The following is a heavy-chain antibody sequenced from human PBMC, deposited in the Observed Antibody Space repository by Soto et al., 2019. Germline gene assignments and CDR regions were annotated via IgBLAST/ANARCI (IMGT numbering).Heavy chain of an antibody. CDR3: AREGALKPFSS. CDR2: ISGSSIYI. CDR1: GFTFSNYN. V-gene: IGHV3-21*01. Sequence: GGSLRLSCVASGFTFSNYNMNWVRQAPGKGLEWVSHISGSSIYIHYADSVRGRFTISRDNAKNSVYLQMDSLRVEDTAVYYCAREGALKPFSSWGQGALVTVS. J-gene: IGHJ5*02.